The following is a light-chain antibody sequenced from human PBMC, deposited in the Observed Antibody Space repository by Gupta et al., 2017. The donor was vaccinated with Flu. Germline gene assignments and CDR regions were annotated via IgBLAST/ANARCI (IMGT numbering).Light chain of an antibody. CDR2: GAS. J-gene: IGKJ1*01. CDR1: QSVTSDY. Sequence: EIVLTQSPGTLSLSPGETVTLSCRASQSVTSDYVAWYQQKPGQSPRLLIYGASNRATGIPDRFRGFGSGTDFSLSISRLEPEDFAVYFCQQYGMSPKTFGQGTKVEVK. V-gene: IGKV3-20*01. CDR3: QQYGMSPKT.